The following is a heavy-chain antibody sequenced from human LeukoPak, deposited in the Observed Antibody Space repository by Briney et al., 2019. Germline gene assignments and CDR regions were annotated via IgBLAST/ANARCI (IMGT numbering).Heavy chain of an antibody. CDR1: GGSISSYY. CDR3: ARASGSSWYVPSHFDY. J-gene: IGHJ4*02. D-gene: IGHD6-13*01. V-gene: IGHV4-4*07. CDR2: IYTSGST. Sequence: NPSETLSLTCTVSGGSISSYYWSWIRQPAGKGLEWIGRIYTSGSTNYNPSLKSRVTMSVDTSKNQFSLKLSSVTAADTAVYYCARASGSSWYVPSHFDYWGQGTLVTVSS.